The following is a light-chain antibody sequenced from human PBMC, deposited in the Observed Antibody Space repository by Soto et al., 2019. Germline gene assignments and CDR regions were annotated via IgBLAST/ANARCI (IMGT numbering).Light chain of an antibody. J-gene: IGKJ2*01. CDR1: QSLVHSDGKTY. CDR3: MQGTHWPPYT. Sequence: DVVMTQSPLSLPVTLGQPASISCRSSQSLVHSDGKTYLNWFQQRPGQSPRSLIYKVSNRDSGVPDRFSGSGSVTDFTLKISRVEAEDVGVYYCMQGTHWPPYTFGQGTKLEIK. V-gene: IGKV2-30*02. CDR2: KVS.